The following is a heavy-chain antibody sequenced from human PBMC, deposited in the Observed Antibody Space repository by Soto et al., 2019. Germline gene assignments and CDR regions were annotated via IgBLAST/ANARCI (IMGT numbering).Heavy chain of an antibody. J-gene: IGHJ3*02. V-gene: IGHV3-23*01. CDR2: IGGSGGST. CDR1: GFSFSTYA. D-gene: IGHD3-3*02. CDR3: AKDHGGPPGHFDAFGI. Sequence: GGSLRLSCAASGFSFSTYAMSWVRQAPGKGLEWVSAIGGSGGSTDYVDSVKGRFTTSRDNSKNTLYLQMNSLRADDTAVYYCAKDHGGPPGHFDAFGIWGQGTMVTVSS.